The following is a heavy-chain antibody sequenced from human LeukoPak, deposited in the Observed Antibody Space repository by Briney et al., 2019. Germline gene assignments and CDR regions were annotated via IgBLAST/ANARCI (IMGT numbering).Heavy chain of an antibody. CDR3: AELGITMIGGA. CDR1: GFTFSSYE. CDR2: ISSSGSTM. J-gene: IGHJ6*04. D-gene: IGHD3-10*02. V-gene: IGHV3-48*03. Sequence: GGSLRLSCAASGFTFSSYEMNWVRQAPGKGLEWVSYISSSGSTMYYADSVKGRFTISRDNAKNSPYLQMNSLRAEDTAVYYCAELGITMIGGAWGKGTTVTISS.